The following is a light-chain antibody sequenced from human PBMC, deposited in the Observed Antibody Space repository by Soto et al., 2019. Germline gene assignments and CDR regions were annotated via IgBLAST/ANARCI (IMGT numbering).Light chain of an antibody. CDR3: AGWDDSLNGVI. CDR2: TNN. Sequence: QSVLTQPPSASGTPGQRVTISCSGSRYNIGTNTVSWYQKLPGTAPKLLINTNNQRPSGVPDRFSGSKSGTSASLDISGLQSEDEAHYYCAGWDDSLNGVIFGGGTKLTVL. J-gene: IGLJ2*01. CDR1: RYNIGTNT. V-gene: IGLV1-44*01.